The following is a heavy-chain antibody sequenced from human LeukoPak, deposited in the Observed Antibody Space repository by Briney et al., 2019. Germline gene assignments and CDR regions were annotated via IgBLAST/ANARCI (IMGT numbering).Heavy chain of an antibody. V-gene: IGHV4-34*01. J-gene: IGHJ5*02. CDR2: INHSGST. CDR1: GGSFSGYY. D-gene: IGHD3-3*01. CDR3: ARMVHNDFWSGYSSGWFDP. Sequence: PSETLSLTCAVYGGSFSGYYWSWIRQPPGKGLEWIGEINHSGSTNYNPSLKSRVTISVDTSKNQFSLKLSSVTAADTAVYYCARMVHNDFWSGYSSGWFDPWGQGTLVTASS.